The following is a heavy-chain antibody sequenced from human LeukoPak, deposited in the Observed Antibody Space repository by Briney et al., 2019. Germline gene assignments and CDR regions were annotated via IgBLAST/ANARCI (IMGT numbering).Heavy chain of an antibody. Sequence: GGSLRLSCAASGFTLDDYAIYWVRQGPGKGLEWVSLISGDGGSIYYADSVKGRFTISRDNSKNSLYLQMNSLRTEDTALYYCAKEDYSSSWYALDYWGQGTLVTVSS. CDR2: ISGDGGSI. D-gene: IGHD6-13*01. J-gene: IGHJ4*02. CDR3: AKEDYSSSWYALDY. CDR1: GFTLDDYA. V-gene: IGHV3-43*02.